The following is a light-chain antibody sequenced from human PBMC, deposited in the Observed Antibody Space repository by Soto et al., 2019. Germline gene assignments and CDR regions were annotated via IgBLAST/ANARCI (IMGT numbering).Light chain of an antibody. CDR3: SSYTGSSTLV. Sequence: QSALTQPASVSGSPGQSITISCTGTSSDIGTYNYVSWYQQHPGTAPKLIIYEVTNRPSGVSAHFSGSKSGNAASLTISGLQAADEADYYCSSYTGSSTLVFGGGTKLTVL. V-gene: IGLV2-14*01. CDR2: EVT. J-gene: IGLJ3*02. CDR1: SSDIGTYNY.